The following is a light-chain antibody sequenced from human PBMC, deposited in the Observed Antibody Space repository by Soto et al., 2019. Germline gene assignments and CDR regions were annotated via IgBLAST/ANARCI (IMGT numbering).Light chain of an antibody. CDR2: DAY. CDR1: QSFRGL. J-gene: IGKJ5*01. Sequence: EVLLTQSPVTLSLSPWGIATLSCSASQSFRGLLAWYQQKPRQAPRLLIYDAYNRATGIPPRFSGSGPGTDFTLAISSLEPEDSAVYYCQQRHMWPITFGQGTRLEIK. CDR3: QQRHMWPIT. V-gene: IGKV3-11*01.